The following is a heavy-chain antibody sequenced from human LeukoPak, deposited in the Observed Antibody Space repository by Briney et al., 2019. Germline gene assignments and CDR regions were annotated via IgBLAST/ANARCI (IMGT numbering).Heavy chain of an antibody. CDR3: ARHHSGSYYDALDY. Sequence: SETPSLTCTVSGDSISSSNYYWGRIRQPPGKGLEWIGSIYYSGSTYYNPSLKSRVTVSVDTSKSQFSLKLSSVTAADKAVYYCARHHSGSYYDALDYWGQGTLVTVSS. J-gene: IGHJ4*02. CDR2: IYYSGST. CDR1: GDSISSSNYY. D-gene: IGHD1-26*01. V-gene: IGHV4-39*01.